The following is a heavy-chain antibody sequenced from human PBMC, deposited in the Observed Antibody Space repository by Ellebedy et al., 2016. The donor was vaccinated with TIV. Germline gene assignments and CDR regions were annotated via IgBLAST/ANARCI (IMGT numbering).Heavy chain of an antibody. V-gene: IGHV3-30*18. Sequence: GESLKISCAASAFGFSSYGMHWVRQAPGKGLEWVAVIAYDGSNKQYADSVKGRFTISRDNSRNTLYLQMDSLRAEDTAVYYCAKDRARWLRLGDAFDIWGQGTMVTVSS. CDR3: AKDRARWLRLGDAFDI. J-gene: IGHJ3*02. CDR2: IAYDGSNK. D-gene: IGHD5-12*01. CDR1: AFGFSSYG.